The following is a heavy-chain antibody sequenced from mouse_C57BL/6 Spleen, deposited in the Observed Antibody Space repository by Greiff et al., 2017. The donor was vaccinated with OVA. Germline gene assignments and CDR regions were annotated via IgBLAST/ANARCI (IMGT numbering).Heavy chain of an antibody. CDR2: INYDGSST. Sequence: EVQLVESEGGLVQPGSSMKLSCTASGFTFSDYYMAWVRQVPEKGLEWVANINYDGSSTYYLDSLKSRFIISRDNAKNILYLQMSSLKSEDTATYYCAREGDGYWDAMDYWGQGTSVTVSS. J-gene: IGHJ4*01. D-gene: IGHD2-3*01. V-gene: IGHV5-16*01. CDR1: GFTFSDYY. CDR3: AREGDGYWDAMDY.